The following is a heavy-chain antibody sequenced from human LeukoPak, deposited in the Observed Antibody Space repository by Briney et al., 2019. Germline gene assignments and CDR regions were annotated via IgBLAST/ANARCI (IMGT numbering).Heavy chain of an antibody. CDR2: ISYDGSNK. V-gene: IGHV3-30*18. CDR1: GFTFSSYG. D-gene: IGHD6-13*01. J-gene: IGHJ4*02. CDR3: AKNRGALAAADKRRYFDY. Sequence: GGSLRLSCAASGFTFSSYGMHWVRQAPGKGLEWVAVISYDGSNKYYADSVKGRFTISRDNSKNTLYLQMNSLRAEDTAVYYCAKNRGALAAADKRRYFDYWGQGTLVIVSS.